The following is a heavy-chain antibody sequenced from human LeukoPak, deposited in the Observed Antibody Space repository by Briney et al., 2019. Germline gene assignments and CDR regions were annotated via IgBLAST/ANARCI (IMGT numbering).Heavy chain of an antibody. D-gene: IGHD2-15*01. CDR3: VKALGYCSGGSCLAFDI. J-gene: IGHJ3*02. Sequence: GGAMSLSCPAAGFTFSNYAMHWVRQAPGNGLEYVSAISSNGVSTYYADSVKGGFTISRDNSQNTLYLQMSSLTAEDTPGYYCVKALGYCSGGSCLAFDIWGQGTMVTVSS. CDR2: ISSNGVST. V-gene: IGHV3-64D*06. CDR1: GFTFSNYA.